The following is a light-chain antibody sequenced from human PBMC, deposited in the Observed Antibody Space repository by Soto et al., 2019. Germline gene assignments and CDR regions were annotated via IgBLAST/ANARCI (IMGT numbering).Light chain of an antibody. V-gene: IGLV2-14*01. CDR3: SSYTSASTLCV. CDR1: SSDVGGFNY. Sequence: ALTQPASVSGSPGQSITISCTGTSSDVGGFNYVSWYQQHPGKAPKLMIYDVNNRPSGVSYRFSGSKSGNTASLTISGLQAEDEADYYCSSYTSASTLCVFGTGTKVTVL. J-gene: IGLJ1*01. CDR2: DVN.